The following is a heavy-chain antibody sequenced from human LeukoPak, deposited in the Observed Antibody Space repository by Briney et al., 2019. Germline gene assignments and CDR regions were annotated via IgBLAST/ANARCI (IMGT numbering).Heavy chain of an antibody. D-gene: IGHD2-15*01. J-gene: IGHJ3*02. CDR3: ATTDRGYCSGGSCYLGAFDI. CDR2: IYPGDSDT. V-gene: IGHV5-51*01. CDR1: GYSFTSYW. Sequence: GESLKISCKGSGYSFTSYWIGWVRHMPGKGLGWMGIIYPGDSDTGYSPSFQGQVTISADKSISTAYLQWSSLKASDTAMYYCATTDRGYCSGGSCYLGAFDIWGQGTMVTVSS.